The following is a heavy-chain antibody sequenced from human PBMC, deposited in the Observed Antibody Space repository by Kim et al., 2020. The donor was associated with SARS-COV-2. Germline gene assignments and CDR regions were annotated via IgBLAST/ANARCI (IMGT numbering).Heavy chain of an antibody. J-gene: IGHJ4*02. D-gene: IGHD3-10*01. CDR2: IFSGGTGT. V-gene: IGHV3-23*03. Sequence: GGSLRLSCAASGFTFNTYAMAWVRQAPGKGLEWVSIIFSGGTGTYYADSVKGRFTISRDNSKNMLYLQMNSLRAEDTAVYYCAKAGGSGSYSFDYLGQGT. CDR1: GFTFNTYA. CDR3: AKAGGSGSYSFDY.